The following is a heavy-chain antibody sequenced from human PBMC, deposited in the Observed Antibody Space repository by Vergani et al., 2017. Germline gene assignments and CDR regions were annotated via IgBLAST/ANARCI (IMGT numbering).Heavy chain of an antibody. J-gene: IGHJ4*02. CDR3: ARDPPPTIFGVVLLDY. CDR1: GFTVSSNY. D-gene: IGHD3-3*01. V-gene: IGHV3-53*02. Sequence: EVQLVETGGGLIQPGGSLRLSCAASGFTVSSNYMSWVRQAPGKGLEWVSVIYSGGSTYYADSVKGRFTIFRDNSKNTLYLQMNSLRAEDTAVYYCARDPPPTIFGVVLLDYWGQGTLVTVSS. CDR2: IYSGGST.